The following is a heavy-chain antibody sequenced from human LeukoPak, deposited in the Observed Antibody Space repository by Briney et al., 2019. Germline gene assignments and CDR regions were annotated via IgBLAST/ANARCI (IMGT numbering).Heavy chain of an antibody. V-gene: IGHV1-69*06. D-gene: IGHD5-24*01. CDR2: IIPIFGTA. CDR1: GGTFSSYA. Sequence: ASVKVSCKASGGTFSSYAISWVRQAPGQGLEWMGGIIPIFGTANYAQKFQGRVTITADKSTSTAYMELSSLRSEDTAVYYCARAQRWLQLQGAFDIWGQGTMVTVSS. CDR3: ARAQRWLQLQGAFDI. J-gene: IGHJ3*02.